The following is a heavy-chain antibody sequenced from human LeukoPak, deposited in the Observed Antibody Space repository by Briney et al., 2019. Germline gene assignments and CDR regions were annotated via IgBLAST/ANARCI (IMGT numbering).Heavy chain of an antibody. CDR3: ARDSSSSWYPVTEYYYFDY. D-gene: IGHD6-13*01. V-gene: IGHV1-69*01. Sequence: SVKVSCKASGGTFISYAISWVRQAPGQGLEWMGGIIPIFGTANYAQKSQGRVTITADESTSTAYMELSSLRSEDTAVYYCARDSSSSWYPVTEYYYFDYWGQGTLVTVSS. CDR2: IIPIFGTA. CDR1: GGTFISYA. J-gene: IGHJ4*02.